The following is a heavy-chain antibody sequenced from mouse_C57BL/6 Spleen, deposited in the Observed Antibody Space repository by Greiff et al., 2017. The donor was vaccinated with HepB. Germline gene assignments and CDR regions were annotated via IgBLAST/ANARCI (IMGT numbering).Heavy chain of an antibody. CDR1: GYTFTDYY. CDR3: ASYGSSYGYAMDY. J-gene: IGHJ4*01. D-gene: IGHD1-1*01. CDR2: IYPGSGNT. V-gene: IGHV1-76*01. Sequence: QVQLQQSGAELVRPGASVKLSCKASGYTFTDYYINWVKHRPGQGLEWIARIYPGSGNTYYNEKFKGKATLTAEKSSSTAYMQLSSLTSEDSAVYFCASYGSSYGYAMDYWGQGTSVTVSS.